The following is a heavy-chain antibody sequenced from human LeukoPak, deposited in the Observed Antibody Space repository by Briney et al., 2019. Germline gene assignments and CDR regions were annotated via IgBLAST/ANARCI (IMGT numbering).Heavy chain of an antibody. CDR1: GFTFNNYG. D-gene: IGHD3-10*01. CDR2: IRYNGNNQ. J-gene: IGHJ6*03. Sequence: GGSLRLSCAAYGFTFNNYGMHWVRQAPGKGLEWVAFIRYNGNNQYYADSVKGRFTISRDNSKNTLYLQMNSLKGDDTAVYYCAKDSAFYYIDVWGKGTTVIISS. V-gene: IGHV3-30*02. CDR3: AKDSAFYYIDV.